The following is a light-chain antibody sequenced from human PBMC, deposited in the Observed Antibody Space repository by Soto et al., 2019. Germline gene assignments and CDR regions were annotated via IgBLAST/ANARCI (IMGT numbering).Light chain of an antibody. CDR3: SSYAGSMNLI. V-gene: IGLV2-8*01. J-gene: IGLJ2*01. CDR1: SSDVGGHNH. Sequence: QSVLTQPPSASGSPGQSVTISCTGSSSDVGGHNHVSWYHQHPGKAPKLMIYEVSKRPSGVPDRFSGSKSVNTASLTVSGLQAEDEADYYCSSYAGSMNLIFGGGTKVTVL. CDR2: EVS.